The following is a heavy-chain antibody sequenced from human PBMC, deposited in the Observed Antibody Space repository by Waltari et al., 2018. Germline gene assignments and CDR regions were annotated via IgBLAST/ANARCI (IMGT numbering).Heavy chain of an antibody. J-gene: IGHJ4*02. Sequence: EVQLVESGGGLVQPGGSLRLSCAASGFTFSSYAMSWVRQAPGKGVEWVSAIRGSGVSTYYADAVKGRFTISRDNSKNTLYLQMNSLRAEDTAVYYCAKFELAEGFDYWGQGTLVTVSS. CDR2: IRGSGVST. CDR1: GFTFSSYA. CDR3: AKFELAEGFDY. D-gene: IGHD6-6*01. V-gene: IGHV3-23*04.